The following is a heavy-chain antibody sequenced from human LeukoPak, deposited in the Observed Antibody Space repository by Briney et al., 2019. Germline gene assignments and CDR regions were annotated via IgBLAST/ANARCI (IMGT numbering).Heavy chain of an antibody. V-gene: IGHV3-74*01. CDR1: GFTFSSYW. D-gene: IGHD4-17*01. J-gene: IGHJ6*02. CDR3: ASPVTTYYYYGMDV. CDR2: INSDGSST. Sequence: GGSLRLSCAASGFTFSSYWMHWVRQAPGKGLVWVSRINSDGSSTSYADSVKGRFTIPRDNAKNTLYLQMNSLRAEDTAVYYCASPVTTYYYYGMDVWGQGTTVTVSS.